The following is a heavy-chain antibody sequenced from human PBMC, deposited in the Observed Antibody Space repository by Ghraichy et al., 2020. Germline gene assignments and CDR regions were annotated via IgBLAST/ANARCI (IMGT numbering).Heavy chain of an antibody. CDR3: ARDSFPVAVAGFFDY. V-gene: IGHV3-30-3*01. J-gene: IGHJ4*02. CDR1: GFTFSSYA. D-gene: IGHD6-19*01. Sequence: GGSLRLSCAASGFTFSSYAMHWVRQAPGKGLEWVAVISYDGSNKYYADSVKGRFTISRDNSKNTLYLQMNSLRAEDTAVYYCARDSFPVAVAGFFDYWGQGTLFTVSS. CDR2: ISYDGSNK.